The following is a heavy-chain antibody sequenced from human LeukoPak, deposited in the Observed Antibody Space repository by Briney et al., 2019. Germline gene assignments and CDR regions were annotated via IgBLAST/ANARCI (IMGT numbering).Heavy chain of an antibody. V-gene: IGHV3-48*03. CDR1: GFSFTNAW. CDR2: ISSSGSTI. J-gene: IGHJ4*02. CDR3: ARDSRGYSYGSPPFDY. D-gene: IGHD5-18*01. Sequence: PGGSLRLSCAASGFSFTNAWLTWVRQAPGMGLEWVSYISSSGSTIYYADSVKGRFTISRDNAKNSLYLQMNSLRAEDTAVYYCARDSRGYSYGSPPFDYWGQGTLVTVSS.